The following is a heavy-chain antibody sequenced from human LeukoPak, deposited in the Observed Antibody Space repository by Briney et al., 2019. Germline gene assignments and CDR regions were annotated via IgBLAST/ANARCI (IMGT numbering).Heavy chain of an antibody. D-gene: IGHD6-19*01. CDR3: ARGLRSSGWSGPFDY. V-gene: IGHV3-13*01. CDR2: IGTAGDT. CDR1: GFSISSYD. Sequence: PGGSLKLSCAAFGFSISSYDMHWVRQGTGKGLEWVSAIGTAGDTYYPGSVKGRFTISRENAKNSLYLQMNSLGAGDTAVYYCARGLRSSGWSGPFDYWGQGTLVTVSS. J-gene: IGHJ4*02.